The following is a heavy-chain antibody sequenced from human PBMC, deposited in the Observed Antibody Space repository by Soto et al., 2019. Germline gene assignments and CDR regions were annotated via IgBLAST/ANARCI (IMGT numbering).Heavy chain of an antibody. V-gene: IGHV2-5*02. J-gene: IGHJ4*02. Sequence: QITLKESGPALVNPTQTLTLTCTFSGLSLSSSGVGVGWIRQPPGKALEWLALIYWDDDKRYSPSLKSRLTITKDTSKNQVVLTMTNMDPVDTATYYCAHTKGYCSSTSCKDAKGGFDYWGQGTLVTVSS. CDR1: GLSLSSSGVG. CDR3: AHTKGYCSSTSCKDAKGGFDY. D-gene: IGHD2-2*01. CDR2: IYWDDDK.